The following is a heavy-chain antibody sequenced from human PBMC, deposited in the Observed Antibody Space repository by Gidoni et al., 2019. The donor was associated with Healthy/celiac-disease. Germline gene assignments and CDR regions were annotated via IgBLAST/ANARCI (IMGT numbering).Heavy chain of an antibody. CDR3: ARGVIAAAGYYFDY. D-gene: IGHD6-13*01. Sequence: QVQLQESGPGLVKPSETLSLPCTVSGGSISSSYWSWIRQPPGKGLEWIGYIYYSGSTNYNPSLKSRVTISVDTSKNQFSLKLSSVTAADTAVYYCARGVIAAAGYYFDYWGQGTLVTVSS. CDR2: IYYSGST. J-gene: IGHJ4*02. V-gene: IGHV4-59*01. CDR1: GGSISSSY.